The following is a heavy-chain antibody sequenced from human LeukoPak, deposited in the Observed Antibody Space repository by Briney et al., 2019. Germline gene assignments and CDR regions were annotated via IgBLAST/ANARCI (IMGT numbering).Heavy chain of an antibody. CDR1: GGSISSYY. J-gene: IGHJ4*02. CDR3: ARVNVLLWFGELLYAGYFDY. CDR2: INHSGST. D-gene: IGHD3-10*01. Sequence: SETLSLTCTVSGGSISSYYWSWIRQPPGKGLEWIGEINHSGSTNYNPSLKSRVTISVDTSKNQFSLKLSSVTAADTAVYYCARVNVLLWFGELLYAGYFDYWGQGTLVTVSS. V-gene: IGHV4-34*01.